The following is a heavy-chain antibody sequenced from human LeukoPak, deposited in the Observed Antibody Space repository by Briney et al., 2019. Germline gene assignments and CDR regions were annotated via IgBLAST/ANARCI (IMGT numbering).Heavy chain of an antibody. CDR3: AKDDRSSSPNLDAFDV. Sequence: GGSLRLSCAGSGFIFSSYAMSWVRQAPGRGLERVSGISGTGGITYYADSVKGRFTISRDNSKNTMYLQMNSLRAEDTALYYCAKDDRSSSPNLDAFDVWGQGTMVTVSS. J-gene: IGHJ3*01. CDR2: ISGTGGIT. CDR1: GFIFSSYA. V-gene: IGHV3-23*01. D-gene: IGHD6-13*01.